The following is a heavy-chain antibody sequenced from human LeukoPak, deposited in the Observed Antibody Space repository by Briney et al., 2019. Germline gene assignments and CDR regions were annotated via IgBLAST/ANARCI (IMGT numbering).Heavy chain of an antibody. CDR3: ASSGWYNNWFDP. J-gene: IGHJ5*02. D-gene: IGHD6-19*01. CDR2: IYTSGNT. V-gene: IGHV4-4*09. CDR1: GGSISSYY. Sequence: SETLSLTCTVSGGSISSYYWSWIRQPPGKGLEWIGYIYTSGNTNYNPSLRSRVTISVDTSKNQFSLKLSSVTAADTAVYYCASSGWYNNWFDPWGQGTLVTVSS.